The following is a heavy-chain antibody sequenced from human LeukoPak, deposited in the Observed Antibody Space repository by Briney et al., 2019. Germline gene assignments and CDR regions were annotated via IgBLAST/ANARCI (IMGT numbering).Heavy chain of an antibody. Sequence: GGSLRLSCAASGFTFSDYYMSWIRQAPGKGLEWVSYISSSGSTIYYADSVKGRFTISRDNAKNSLYLQMNSLRAEDTALYYCARDIYYDSWEGFDPWGQGTLVTVSS. V-gene: IGHV3-11*01. CDR2: ISSSGSTI. CDR1: GFTFSDYY. D-gene: IGHD3-22*01. J-gene: IGHJ5*02. CDR3: ARDIYYDSWEGFDP.